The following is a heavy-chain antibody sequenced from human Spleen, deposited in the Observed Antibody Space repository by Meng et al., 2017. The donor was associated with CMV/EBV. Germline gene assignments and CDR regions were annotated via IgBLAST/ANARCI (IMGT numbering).Heavy chain of an antibody. Sequence: FGFNIYDYSMRWVRQAPGKGLEWVSLISWDGVSTYYADSVKGRFTISRDNNKNSLYLQMNSLRTEDTALYYCAKGAVDTAIVTAVDYWGQGTLVTVS. CDR2: ISWDGVST. CDR3: AKGAVDTAIVTAVDY. CDR1: GFNIYDYS. J-gene: IGHJ4*02. D-gene: IGHD5-18*01. V-gene: IGHV3-43*01.